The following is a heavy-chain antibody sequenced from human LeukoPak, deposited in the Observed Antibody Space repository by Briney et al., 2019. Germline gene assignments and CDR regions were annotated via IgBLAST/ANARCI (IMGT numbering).Heavy chain of an antibody. CDR2: ISSNGGST. D-gene: IGHD5-18*01. V-gene: IGHV3-64*01. Sequence: GGSLRLSCAASGLTFSSYAMPWVRQAPGKGLGYVSAISSNGGSTYYANSVKGRFTISRDNSKNTLYLQVGSLRAEDMAVYYCARVIYNYGYNWGQGTLVTVSS. CDR3: ARVIYNYGYN. J-gene: IGHJ4*02. CDR1: GLTFSSYA.